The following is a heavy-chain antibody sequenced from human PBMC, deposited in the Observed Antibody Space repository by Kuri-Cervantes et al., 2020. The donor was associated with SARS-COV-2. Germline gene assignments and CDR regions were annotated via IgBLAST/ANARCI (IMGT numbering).Heavy chain of an antibody. CDR1: GDSVSSNSAA. J-gene: IGHJ6*02. V-gene: IGHV6-1*01. Sequence: SETLSLTCAIPGDSVSSNSAAWNWIRQSPSRGLEWLGRTFYRSKWYNDYAVSVKSRITINPDTSKNQFSLQLNSVTPEDTAVYYCARDRDLAGGMDVWGQGTTVTVSS. D-gene: IGHD6-13*01. CDR3: ARDRDLAGGMDV. CDR2: TFYRSKWYN.